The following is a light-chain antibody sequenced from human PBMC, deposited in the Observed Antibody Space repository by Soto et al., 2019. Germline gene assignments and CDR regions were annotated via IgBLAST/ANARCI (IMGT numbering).Light chain of an antibody. CDR1: QSVSSSY. V-gene: IGKV3-20*01. J-gene: IGKJ4*01. CDR2: GAS. Sequence: EIVLTQSPGTLSLSPGERATLSCRASQSVSSSYLAWYQQKPGQAPRLLIYGASSRDTGIPDRFSGSGYGTDFTLTISRLEPEDFAVYYCQKYGSSPSLGGGTKVDIK. CDR3: QKYGSSPS.